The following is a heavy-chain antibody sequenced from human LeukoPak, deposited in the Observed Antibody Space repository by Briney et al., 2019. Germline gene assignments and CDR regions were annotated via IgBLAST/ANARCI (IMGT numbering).Heavy chain of an antibody. CDR1: GGSISSSNW. J-gene: IGHJ5*02. V-gene: IGHV4-4*02. Sequence: SETLSLTCAVSGGSISSSNWWSWVRQPPGKGLEWIGEIYHSGSTNYNPSLKSRVTISVDKSKNQFSLKLSSVTAADTAVYYCARDLRPGIAAAGTGNWFDPWGQGTLVTVSS. CDR3: ARDLRPGIAAAGTGNWFDP. D-gene: IGHD6-13*01. CDR2: IYHSGST.